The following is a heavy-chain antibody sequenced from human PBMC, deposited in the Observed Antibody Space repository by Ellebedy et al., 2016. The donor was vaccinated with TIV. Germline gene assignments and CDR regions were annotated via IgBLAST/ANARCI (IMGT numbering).Heavy chain of an antibody. CDR2: ISGGGDST. D-gene: IGHD5-18*01. CDR1: GFTFSSYA. Sequence: GESLKISXAASGFTFSSYAMSWVRQAPGKGLEWVSAISGGGDSTYHADSVKGRLTISRDNSKNTLYLQMNSLRAEDTAAYYCAKMGSTAMDTFDYWGQGTLVTVSS. V-gene: IGHV3-23*01. CDR3: AKMGSTAMDTFDY. J-gene: IGHJ4*02.